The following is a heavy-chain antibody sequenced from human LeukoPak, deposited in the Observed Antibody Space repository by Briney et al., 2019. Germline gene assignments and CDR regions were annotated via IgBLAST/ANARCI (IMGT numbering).Heavy chain of an antibody. V-gene: IGHV4-59*12. CDR3: ARVVGPSRFDF. Sequence: SETLSLTCTVSGASISSYYWSWIRQSPGKGLEWIGYIYYSGSAYYNPSLKSRFTISVETSKNQFSLRLSSVTAADTAVYYCARVVGPSRFDFWGQGTLVTVSS. D-gene: IGHD1-26*01. CDR1: GASISSYY. J-gene: IGHJ4*02. CDR2: IYYSGSA.